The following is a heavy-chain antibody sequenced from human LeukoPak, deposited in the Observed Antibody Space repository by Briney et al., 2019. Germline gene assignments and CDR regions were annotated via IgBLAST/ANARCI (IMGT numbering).Heavy chain of an antibody. V-gene: IGHV3-21*04. CDR1: GFTFSSYS. Sequence: GGSLRLSCAASGFTFSSYSMNWVRQAPGKGLEWVSSISSSSSYIYYADSVKGRFTISRDNAKNSLHLQMNSLRAEDTAMYYCVRKSGVMSVVVTSNYFDYWGQGTLVTVSS. J-gene: IGHJ4*02. D-gene: IGHD2-21*02. CDR2: ISSSSSYI. CDR3: VRKSGVMSVVVTSNYFDY.